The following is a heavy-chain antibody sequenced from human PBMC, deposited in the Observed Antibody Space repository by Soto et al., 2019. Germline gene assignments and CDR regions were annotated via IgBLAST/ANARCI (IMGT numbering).Heavy chain of an antibody. Sequence: QLRLQESGPGLVKPSETLSLTCTVSGGSISSSSYYWGWIRQPPGKGLEWIGSIYYSGSTYYNPSLKSRVTISVDTSKNQFSLKLSSVTAADTAVYYCASQARYYYDSSGYYPFDYWGQGTLVTVSS. J-gene: IGHJ4*02. CDR2: IYYSGST. CDR3: ASQARYYYDSSGYYPFDY. V-gene: IGHV4-39*01. CDR1: GGSISSSSYY. D-gene: IGHD3-22*01.